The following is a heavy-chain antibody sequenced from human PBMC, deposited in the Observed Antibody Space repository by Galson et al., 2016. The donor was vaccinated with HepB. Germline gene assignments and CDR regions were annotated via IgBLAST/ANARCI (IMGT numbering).Heavy chain of an antibody. Sequence: SLRLSCAASGFAVSSHAMSWVRKAPGKGLERVSFLSGGGDGTYFAESVKGRFTISRDNSENTVYLQMNRLRAEDTAVYYCAKDRGFGSYRFGAFDIWGQGTMVTVSS. J-gene: IGHJ3*02. V-gene: IGHV3-23*01. CDR1: GFAVSSHA. CDR3: AKDRGFGSYRFGAFDI. CDR2: LSGGGDGT. D-gene: IGHD1-26*01.